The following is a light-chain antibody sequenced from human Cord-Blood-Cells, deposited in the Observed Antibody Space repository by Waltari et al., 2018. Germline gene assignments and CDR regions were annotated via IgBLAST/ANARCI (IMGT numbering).Light chain of an antibody. J-gene: IGLJ2*01. Sequence: QSALTQPASVSGSPGQSITISCTGTSSDVGSYNLVSWYQQHPGKAPKLMIEEGSKRPSGVSNRLSGSKSGNAAYLTISGLQAEDQADDYCCSYAGSSTVVFGGGTKLTVL. V-gene: IGLV2-23*01. CDR1: SSDVGSYNL. CDR2: EGS. CDR3: CSYAGSSTVV.